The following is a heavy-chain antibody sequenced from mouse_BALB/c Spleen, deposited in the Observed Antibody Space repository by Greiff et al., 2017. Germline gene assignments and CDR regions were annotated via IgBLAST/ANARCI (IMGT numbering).Heavy chain of an antibody. Sequence: EVQLVETGGGLVQPKGSLKLSCAASGFTFNTNAMNWVRQAPGKGLEWVARIRSKSNNYATYYADSVKDRFTISRDDSQSMLYLQMNNLKTEDTAMYYCVALYAMDYWGQGTSVTVSS. CDR1: GFTFNTNA. J-gene: IGHJ4*01. CDR3: VALYAMDY. CDR2: IRSKSNNYAT. V-gene: IGHV10S3*01.